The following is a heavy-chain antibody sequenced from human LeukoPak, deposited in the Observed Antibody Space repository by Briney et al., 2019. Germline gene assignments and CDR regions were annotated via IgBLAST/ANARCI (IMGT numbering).Heavy chain of an antibody. J-gene: IGHJ4*02. CDR2: ISGSGGST. Sequence: PGGSLRLSCAASGFTFSSYAMSWVRQAPGKGLEWVSVISGSGGSTHYADSVKGRFTISRDSSKNTLYLQMNSLRAEDTAVYFCAKGRTPVYYFDYWGQGTLVTVSS. CDR1: GFTFSSYA. V-gene: IGHV3-23*01. CDR3: AKGRTPVYYFDY. D-gene: IGHD1-14*01.